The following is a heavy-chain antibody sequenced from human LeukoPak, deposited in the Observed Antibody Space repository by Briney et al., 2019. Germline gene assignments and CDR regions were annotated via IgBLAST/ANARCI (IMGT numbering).Heavy chain of an antibody. CDR2: IYITGST. Sequence: SETLSLTCTVSSGSFSSYYWNWIRQPAGKGLEWIGRIYITGSTNYNPSLKSRVTMSVDTSKNQFSLKLSSVTAADTAVYYCARGRGYYQGYWGQGTLVTVSS. CDR1: SGSFSSYY. CDR3: ARGRGYYQGY. D-gene: IGHD3-22*01. J-gene: IGHJ4*02. V-gene: IGHV4-4*07.